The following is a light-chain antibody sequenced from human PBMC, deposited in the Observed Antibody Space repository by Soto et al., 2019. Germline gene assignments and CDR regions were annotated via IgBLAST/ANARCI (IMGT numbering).Light chain of an antibody. CDR3: LQDYNYPWT. J-gene: IGKJ1*01. V-gene: IGKV1-12*01. CDR1: QGIASW. CDR2: AAS. Sequence: DIQMTQSPSSVSASVGDRVTFTCRASQGIASWLAWYQQQPGKAPKLLIYAASSLQSGVPSRFSGSGSGTDFTLTISSLQPEDFATYYCLQDYNYPWTFGQGTKVDIK.